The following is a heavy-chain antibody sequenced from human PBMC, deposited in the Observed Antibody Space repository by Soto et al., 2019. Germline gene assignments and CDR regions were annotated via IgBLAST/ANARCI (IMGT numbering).Heavy chain of an antibody. V-gene: IGHV6-1*01. Sequence: SQTLSLTCAISGDSVSINSAAWNWIRQSPSRGLEWLGRTYYRSRWYNDAVSVKSRITVNPDTSKNQFSLQLTSVTAADTAVYYCARGYYGIHYFQHWGQGTLVTVSS. J-gene: IGHJ1*01. CDR1: GDSVSINSAA. CDR2: TYYRSRWYN. D-gene: IGHD3-10*01. CDR3: ARGYYGIHYFQH.